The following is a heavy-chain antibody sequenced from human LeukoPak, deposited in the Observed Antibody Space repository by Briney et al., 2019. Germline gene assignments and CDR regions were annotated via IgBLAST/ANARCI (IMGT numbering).Heavy chain of an antibody. D-gene: IGHD6-19*01. V-gene: IGHV4-59*01. CDR3: AREGIAVAGLDY. J-gene: IGHJ4*02. CDR2: IYYSGST. CDR1: GGSISSYY. Sequence: SETLSLTCTVSGGSISSYYWSWIRQPPGKGLEWIGYIYYSGSTNYNPSLKSRVTISVDTPKNQFSLKLSSVTAADTAVYYRAREGIAVAGLDYWGQGTLVTVSS.